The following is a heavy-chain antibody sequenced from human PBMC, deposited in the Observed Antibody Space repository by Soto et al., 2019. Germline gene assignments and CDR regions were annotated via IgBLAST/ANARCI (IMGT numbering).Heavy chain of an antibody. Sequence: WGSLRLSCAASGFTFSNAWMSWVRQAPGKGLEWVGRIKSESVGGTTDYAAPVKGRFTVSRDDSKNTVYLQMNSLKIEDTGVYYCLGSCVHPWGQGTLVTVSS. V-gene: IGHV3-15*01. D-gene: IGHD3-10*01. CDR3: LGSCVHP. CDR2: IKSESVGGTT. CDR1: GFTFSNAW. J-gene: IGHJ5*02.